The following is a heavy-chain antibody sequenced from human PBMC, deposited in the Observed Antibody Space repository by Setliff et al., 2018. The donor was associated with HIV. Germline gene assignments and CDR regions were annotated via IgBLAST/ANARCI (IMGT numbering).Heavy chain of an antibody. CDR3: ARGPLDYYDSSGYLDAFDI. CDR2: INHSGST. D-gene: IGHD3-22*01. J-gene: IGHJ3*02. Sequence: SETLSLTCTVSGGSITSSSYYWGWIRQPPGKGLEWIGEINHSGSTNYNPSLKSRVTISVDTSKNQFSLKLSSVTAADTAVYYCARGPLDYYDSSGYLDAFDIWGQGTMVTVSS. V-gene: IGHV4-39*07. CDR1: GGSITSSSYY.